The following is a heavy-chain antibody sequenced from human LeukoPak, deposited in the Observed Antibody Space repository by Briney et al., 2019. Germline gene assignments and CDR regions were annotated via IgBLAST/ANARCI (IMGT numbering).Heavy chain of an antibody. CDR3: ARVGVLDTAMPIYYFDY. Sequence: SETLSLTCTVSGGSISSYYWSWIRQHPGKGLEWIGYIYYSGSTYYNPSLKSRVTISVDTSKIQFSLKLSSVTAADTAVYYCARVGVLDTAMPIYYFDYWGQGTLVTVSS. D-gene: IGHD5-18*01. J-gene: IGHJ4*02. V-gene: IGHV4-59*12. CDR2: IYYSGST. CDR1: GGSISSYY.